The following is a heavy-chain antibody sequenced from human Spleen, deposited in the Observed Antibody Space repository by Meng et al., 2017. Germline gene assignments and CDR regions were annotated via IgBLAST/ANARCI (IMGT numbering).Heavy chain of an antibody. Sequence: GESLKISCAASGFTFSSDGMHWVRQAPGKGLEWVAVIWYDGSNKYYADSVKGRFTISRDNSKNTLYLQMNSLRAEDTAVYYCAGGSTRDLFGGDSPIDYWGQGTLVTVSS. CDR3: AGGSTRDLFGGDSPIDY. CDR1: GFTFSSDG. J-gene: IGHJ4*02. CDR2: IWYDGSNK. V-gene: IGHV3-33*01. D-gene: IGHD2-21*02.